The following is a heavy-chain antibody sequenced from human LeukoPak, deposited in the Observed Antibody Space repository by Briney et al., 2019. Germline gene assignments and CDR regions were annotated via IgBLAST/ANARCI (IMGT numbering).Heavy chain of an antibody. CDR3: ARQDSINGAFDI. CDR1: GYSFTTYW. CDR2: IYPGDSDT. V-gene: IGHV5-51*01. J-gene: IGHJ3*02. D-gene: IGHD5-24*01. Sequence: KPGESLRISCKGSGYSFTTYWIGWVRQMPGKGLEWMGIIYPGDSDTRYSPSFQGQVTISADKSFNTAYLQWSSLKASDTAMYYCARQDSINGAFDIWGQGTMVTVSS.